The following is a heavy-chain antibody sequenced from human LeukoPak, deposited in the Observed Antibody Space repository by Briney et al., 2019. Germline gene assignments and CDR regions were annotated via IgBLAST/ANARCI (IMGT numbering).Heavy chain of an antibody. Sequence: GESLKISCKGSGYSFTSYWIGWVRQMPGKGLEWMGIIYPGDSDTRYSPSFQGQVTISADKSIGTAYLQWSSLKASDTAMYYCARLIGYYGSGSYYFSPWMDYWGQGTLVTVSS. CDR2: IYPGDSDT. J-gene: IGHJ4*02. CDR3: ARLIGYYGSGSYYFSPWMDY. D-gene: IGHD3-10*01. CDR1: GYSFTSYW. V-gene: IGHV5-51*01.